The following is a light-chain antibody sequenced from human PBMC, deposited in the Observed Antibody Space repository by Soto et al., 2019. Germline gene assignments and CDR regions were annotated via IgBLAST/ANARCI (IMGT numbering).Light chain of an antibody. V-gene: IGLV7-43*01. CDR3: LLYYGGAVV. J-gene: IGLJ2*01. CDR1: TGTVTSGHY. Sequence: QAVVTQEPSLTVSPGGTVTLTCASSTGTVTSGHYPNWLQQKPGQAPRALIYSTDTRHSWTPARFSGSLLGGKAALTLSGVQPEDEDAYYCLLYYGGAVVFGGGTKPTVL. CDR2: STD.